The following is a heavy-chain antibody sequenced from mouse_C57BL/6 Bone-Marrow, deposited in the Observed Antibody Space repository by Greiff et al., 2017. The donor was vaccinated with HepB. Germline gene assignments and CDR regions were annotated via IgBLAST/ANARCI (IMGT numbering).Heavy chain of an antibody. CDR1: GYTFTSYW. Sequence: QVQLQQPGAELVKPGASVKMSCKASGYTFTSYWITWVKQRPGQGLEWIGDIYPGSGSTNYNEKFKSKATLTVDKSSSTAYMQLSSLTSEDSAVYYCARTVKGYYFDYWGQGTTLTVSS. CDR2: IYPGSGST. V-gene: IGHV1-55*01. D-gene: IGHD1-3*01. CDR3: ARTVKGYYFDY. J-gene: IGHJ2*01.